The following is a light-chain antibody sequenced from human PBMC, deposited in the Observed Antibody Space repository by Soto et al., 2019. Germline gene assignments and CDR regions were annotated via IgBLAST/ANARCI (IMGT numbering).Light chain of an antibody. J-gene: IGKJ4*01. CDR2: GAS. CDR1: QSVSSN. V-gene: IGKV3-15*01. Sequence: EIVLTQSPATLSVSPGERATISCRASQSVSSNLAWYQQKPGQAPRLVIYGASTRATGIPARFSGSGSGTEFTLTISSLQSEDFAVYYCQHNNQLPLTFGGGAKVEIK. CDR3: QHNNQLPLT.